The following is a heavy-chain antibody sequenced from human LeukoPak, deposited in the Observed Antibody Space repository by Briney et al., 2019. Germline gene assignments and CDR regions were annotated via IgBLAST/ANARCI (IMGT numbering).Heavy chain of an antibody. CDR3: ARDFSGIGLVSC. Sequence: GGSLRLSCAASGFTFSSYSMNWVRQAPGKGLEWVSSISSSRSYIYYADSVKGRFTISRDNAKNSLYLQMNSLRAEDTAVYYCARDFSGIGLVSCWGQGTLVTVSS. CDR1: GFTFSSYS. J-gene: IGHJ4*02. CDR2: ISSSRSYI. V-gene: IGHV3-21*01. D-gene: IGHD3/OR15-3a*01.